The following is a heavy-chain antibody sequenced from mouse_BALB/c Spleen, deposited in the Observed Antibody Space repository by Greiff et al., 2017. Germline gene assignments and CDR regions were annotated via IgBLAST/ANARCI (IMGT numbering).Heavy chain of an antibody. Sequence: QVQLQQSGAELVRPGTSVKVSCKASGYAFTNYLIEWVKQRPGQGLEWIGVINPGSGGTNYNEKFKGKATLTADKSSSTAYMQLSSLTSDDSAVYFCARAETWFAYWGQGTLVTVSA. CDR2: INPGSGGT. CDR1: GYAFTNYL. V-gene: IGHV1-54*01. J-gene: IGHJ3*01. CDR3: ARAETWFAY.